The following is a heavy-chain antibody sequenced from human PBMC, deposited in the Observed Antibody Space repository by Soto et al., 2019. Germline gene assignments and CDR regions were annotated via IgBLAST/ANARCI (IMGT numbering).Heavy chain of an antibody. V-gene: IGHV3-13*01. CDR3: ARDATQSGAFDI. J-gene: IGHJ3*02. CDR2: IGTAGDT. CDR1: GFTFSSYD. Sequence: GGSLRLSCAASGFTFSSYDMHWVRQATGKGLEWVSAIGTAGDTYYPGSAKGRFTISRENAKNSLYLQMNSLRAGDTAVYYCARDATQSGAFDIWGQGTMVTVSS. D-gene: IGHD3-10*01.